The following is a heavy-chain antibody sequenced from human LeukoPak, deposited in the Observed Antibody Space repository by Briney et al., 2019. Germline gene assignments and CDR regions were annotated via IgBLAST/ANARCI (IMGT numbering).Heavy chain of an antibody. CDR2: ISSSGSTI. CDR3: ARVHRWPPGASGIYYFDY. CDR1: GFTFSSYE. Sequence: PGGSLRLSCAAPGFTFSSYEMNWVRQAPGKGLEWVSYISSSGSTIYYADSVKGRFTISRDNAKNSLYLQMNSLRAEDTAVYYCARVHRWPPGASGIYYFDYWGQGTLVTVSS. J-gene: IGHJ4*02. D-gene: IGHD4-23*01. V-gene: IGHV3-48*03.